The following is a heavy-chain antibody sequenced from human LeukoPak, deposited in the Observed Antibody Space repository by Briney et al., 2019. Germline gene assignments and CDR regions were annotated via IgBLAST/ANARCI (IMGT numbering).Heavy chain of an antibody. Sequence: GGSLELSCAASGFPFSSYRMNWVRQAPGKGLEWVSSISSSGSYMYYAGSVKGRFTISRDNAKNSLYLQMNSLRAEDTAVYYCARDSYYYDSSGDYWGQGTLVTVSS. CDR3: ARDSYYYDSSGDY. V-gene: IGHV3-21*01. CDR2: ISSSGSYM. D-gene: IGHD3-22*01. J-gene: IGHJ4*02. CDR1: GFPFSSYR.